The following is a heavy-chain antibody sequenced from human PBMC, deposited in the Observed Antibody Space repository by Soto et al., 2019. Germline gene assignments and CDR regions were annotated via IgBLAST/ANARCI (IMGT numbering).Heavy chain of an antibody. V-gene: IGHV3-23*01. Sequence: EVQLLESGGDLVQPGGSLRLSCAASGFTFSSYAMSWVRQAPGKGLEWVSSISANGGSTYYADSVKGRFTISRDNSKDTLYLQMNSLRAEDTALYYCAKIIPTAASGYRGQGTLVTVSS. J-gene: IGHJ4*02. CDR2: ISANGGST. CDR3: AKIIPTAASGY. CDR1: GFTFSSYA. D-gene: IGHD6-13*01.